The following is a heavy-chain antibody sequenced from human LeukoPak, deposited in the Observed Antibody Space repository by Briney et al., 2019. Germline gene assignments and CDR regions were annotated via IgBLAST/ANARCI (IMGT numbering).Heavy chain of an antibody. CDR2: MNPNSGNT. D-gene: IGHD3-22*01. Sequence: ASVKVSCKASGYTFTSYDMNWVRQATGQGLEWMGLMNPNSGNTGYAQKFQGRVTMTRNTSISTAYMELSSLRSEDTAVYYCARGSSDYYDSSGYYYPYWGQGTLVTVSS. CDR1: GYTFTSYD. CDR3: ARGSSDYYDSSGYYYPY. V-gene: IGHV1-8*01. J-gene: IGHJ4*02.